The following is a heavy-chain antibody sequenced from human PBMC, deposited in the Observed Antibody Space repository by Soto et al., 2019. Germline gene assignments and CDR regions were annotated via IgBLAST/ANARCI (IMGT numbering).Heavy chain of an antibody. CDR3: ARDGYCISTSCYFLPDV. Sequence: EVQLVESGGGLVQPGGSLRLSCVASGFTLSTYGMNWVRQAPGKGLGWVSFISSSSTTIYYADSVKGRFTISRDNAKNSLYLQMNSLRDEDPALYYCARDGYCISTSCYFLPDVSGQGTTVTVSS. V-gene: IGHV3-48*02. J-gene: IGHJ6*02. CDR2: ISSSSTTI. CDR1: GFTLSTYG. D-gene: IGHD2-2*03.